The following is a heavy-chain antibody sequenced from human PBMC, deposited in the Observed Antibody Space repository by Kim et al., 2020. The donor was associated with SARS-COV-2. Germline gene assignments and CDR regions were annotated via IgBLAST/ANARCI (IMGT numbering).Heavy chain of an antibody. Sequence: SETLSLTCTVSGGSISSGDYYWSWIRQPPGKGLEWIGYIYYSGSTYYNPSLKSRVTISVDTSKNQFSLKLSSVTAADTAVYYCARDGYDFWSGSKNWFDPWGQGTLVTVSS. J-gene: IGHJ5*02. CDR1: GGSISSGDYY. CDR3: ARDGYDFWSGSKNWFDP. V-gene: IGHV4-30-4*01. D-gene: IGHD3-3*01. CDR2: IYYSGST.